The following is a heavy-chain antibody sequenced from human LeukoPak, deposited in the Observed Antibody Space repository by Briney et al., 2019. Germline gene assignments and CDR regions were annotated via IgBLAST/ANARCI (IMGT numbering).Heavy chain of an antibody. CDR2: ISSSSSYI. J-gene: IGHJ4*02. CDR1: GFTFSTDS. D-gene: IGHD1-26*01. Sequence: GGSLRLSCAASGFTFSTDSMNWVRQGPGKGLEWVSSISSSSSYIYYADSVKGRFTASRDNAKNSLYLQMNSLRAEDTAVYYCARDSIVAYDYWGQGTLVTVSS. CDR3: ARDSIVAYDY. V-gene: IGHV3-21*01.